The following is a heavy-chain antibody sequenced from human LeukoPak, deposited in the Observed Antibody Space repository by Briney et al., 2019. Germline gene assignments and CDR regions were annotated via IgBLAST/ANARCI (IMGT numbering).Heavy chain of an antibody. CDR2: IGAYNGNT. CDR3: ASVTGYYGSGSLDAFDI. D-gene: IGHD3-10*01. V-gene: IGHV1-18*04. CDR1: GYTFTSYG. Sequence: ASVKVSCKASGYTFTSYGISWVRQAPGQGLEWMGWIGAYNGNTNYAQKLQGRVTMTTDTSTSTAYMELRSLRSGDTAVYYCASVTGYYGSGSLDAFDIWGQGTMVTVSS. J-gene: IGHJ3*02.